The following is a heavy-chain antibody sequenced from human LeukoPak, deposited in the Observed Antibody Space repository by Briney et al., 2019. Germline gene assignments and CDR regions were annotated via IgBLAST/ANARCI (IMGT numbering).Heavy chain of an antibody. Sequence: GGSLRLSCADSGFLFSNSWMAWVRQAPGRGLEWLANINQDGSAKTCVDSVKGRFTVSRDNAKNSLYLQMNSLRAEDTAMYYCARDSGYNAFDYWGQGTLVTVSS. D-gene: IGHD5-12*01. CDR3: ARDSGYNAFDY. CDR1: GFLFSNSW. CDR2: INQDGSAK. J-gene: IGHJ4*02. V-gene: IGHV3-7*05.